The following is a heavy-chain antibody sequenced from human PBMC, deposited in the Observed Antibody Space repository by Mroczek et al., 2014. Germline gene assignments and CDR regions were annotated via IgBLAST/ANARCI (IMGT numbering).Heavy chain of an antibody. CDR1: GYTFTGYY. J-gene: IGHJ6*02. D-gene: IGHD5-18*01. Sequence: QVQLVQSGAEVKKPGASVKVSCKASGYTFTGYYMHWVRQAPGQGLEWMGWINPNSGGTNYAQKFQGRVTMTRDTSISTAYMELSRLRSDDTAVYYCARAKDTAMVTSYYYGMDVWGQGTTVTVSS. V-gene: IGHV1-2*02. CDR3: ARAKDTAMVTSYYYGMDV. CDR2: INPNSGGT.